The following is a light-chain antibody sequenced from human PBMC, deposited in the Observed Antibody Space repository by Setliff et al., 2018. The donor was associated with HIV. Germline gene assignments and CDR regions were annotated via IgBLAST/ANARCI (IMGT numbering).Light chain of an antibody. CDR1: ISHLGSNT. J-gene: IGLJ1*01. CDR3: AAWDDSLNGYV. Sequence: QSALTQPPPASGTPGQRVTISCSGSISHLGSNTRNWYQRHPGAAPKLLIYSNFQRPSGFPDRFSASKSGTSASLAISGLQSDDEADYYCAAWDDSLNGYVFGTGTKVTVL. CDR2: SNF. V-gene: IGLV1-44*01.